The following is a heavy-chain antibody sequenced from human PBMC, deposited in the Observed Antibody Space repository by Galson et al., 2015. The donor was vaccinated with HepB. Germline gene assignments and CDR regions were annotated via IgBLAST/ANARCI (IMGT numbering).Heavy chain of an antibody. CDR2: ISSSGGRT. Sequence: SLRLSCAASGFSFSNYAMNWVRQAPGRGLEWVSVISSSGGRTDDADSVKGRFTISRDNSKNTLYLQMNSLRGDDTAVYYCARDYSGHDYVADYWGQGTLVTVSS. CDR3: ARDYSGHDYVADY. D-gene: IGHD5-12*01. V-gene: IGHV3-23*01. J-gene: IGHJ4*02. CDR1: GFSFSNYA.